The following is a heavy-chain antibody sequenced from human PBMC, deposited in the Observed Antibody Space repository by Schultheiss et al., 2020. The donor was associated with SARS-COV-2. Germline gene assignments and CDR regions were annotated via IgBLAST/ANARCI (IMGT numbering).Heavy chain of an antibody. CDR3: ASGSYDYYYYYYGMDV. Sequence: GESLKISCKGSGYSFTSYWIGWVRQMPGKGLEWMGIIYPGDSYTNYSPSFQGHVTISADKSISTAYLQWSSLKASDTAMYYCASGSYDYYYYYYGMDVWGQGTTVTVSS. J-gene: IGHJ6*02. V-gene: IGHV5-51*01. CDR1: GYSFTSYW. CDR2: IYPGDSYT. D-gene: IGHD1-26*01.